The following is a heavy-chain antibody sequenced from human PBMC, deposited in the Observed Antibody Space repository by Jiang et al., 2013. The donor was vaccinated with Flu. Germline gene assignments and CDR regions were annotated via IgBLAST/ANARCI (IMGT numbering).Heavy chain of an antibody. D-gene: IGHD2-2*01. J-gene: IGHJ3*02. Sequence: VQLLESGGGLVQPGGSLRLSCAASGFTFSSYEMNWVRQAPGKGLEWVSYISSSGSTIYYADSVKGRFTISRDNAKNSLYLQMNSLRAEDTAVYYCATTWGIVVVPAVGDAFDIVGP. CDR3: ATTWGIVVVPAVGDAFDI. CDR2: ISSSGSTI. V-gene: IGHV3-48*03. CDR1: GFTFSSYE.